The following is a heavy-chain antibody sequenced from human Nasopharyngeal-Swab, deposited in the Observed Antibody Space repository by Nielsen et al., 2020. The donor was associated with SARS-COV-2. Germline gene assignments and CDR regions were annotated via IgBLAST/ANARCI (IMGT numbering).Heavy chain of an antibody. CDR2: ISGSDGSA. D-gene: IGHD1-14*01. J-gene: IGHJ4*02. V-gene: IGHV3-23*01. CDR1: GFVFSSVW. CDR3: ARIRTGAYFDY. Sequence: GESLKISCAASGFVFSSVWMSWVRQAPGKGLEWVSTISGSDGSAYYADSVKGRFTISRDNSRHTLCLQMNSLRAEDTAVYYCARIRTGAYFDYWGQGTLVTVSS.